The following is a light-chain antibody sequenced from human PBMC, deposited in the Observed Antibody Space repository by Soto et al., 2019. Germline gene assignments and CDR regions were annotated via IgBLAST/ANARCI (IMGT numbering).Light chain of an antibody. J-gene: IGKJ5*01. CDR2: DAS. CDR3: QQRSNWPSIT. CDR1: QSVSSY. Sequence: EIVLTQSPATLSLSPGERATLSCMASQSVSSYLAWYQQKPGQAPRLLIYDASNRATGIPARFSGSGSGTDFTLTINSLEPEDSAVYYCQQRSNWPSITVGQGTRLEIK. V-gene: IGKV3-11*01.